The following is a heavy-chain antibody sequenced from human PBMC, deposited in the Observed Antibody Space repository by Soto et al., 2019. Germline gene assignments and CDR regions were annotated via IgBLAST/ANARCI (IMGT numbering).Heavy chain of an antibody. J-gene: IGHJ5*02. Sequence: QVHLVQSGAEVKKPGTSVKVSCKASGYNFTQYTIHWVRQAPGQRLEWMGWITAGDGKTQYSKKFQTRVTIRSDVSATTVYMDLNSLRSEDTAVYYCARVLYSSSFFWFDAWGRGTLVIVSS. D-gene: IGHD2-2*01. V-gene: IGHV1-3*01. CDR3: ARVLYSSSFFWFDA. CDR1: GYNFTQYT. CDR2: ITAGDGKT.